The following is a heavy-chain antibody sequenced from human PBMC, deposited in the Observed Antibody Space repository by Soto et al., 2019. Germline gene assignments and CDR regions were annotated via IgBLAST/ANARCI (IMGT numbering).Heavy chain of an antibody. CDR2: ISGPGGTL. V-gene: IGHV3-11*01. Sequence: GGALRLSCAASGFIFSDYYMSWMREAPGKGLEWVSYISGPGGTLYYADSVKGRFTISRDNAKNSLYLQMNSLRAEDTAVYYCARGRYNWNYGYWGHGTLVTVSS. D-gene: IGHD1-7*01. CDR3: ARGRYNWNYGY. J-gene: IGHJ4*01. CDR1: GFIFSDYY.